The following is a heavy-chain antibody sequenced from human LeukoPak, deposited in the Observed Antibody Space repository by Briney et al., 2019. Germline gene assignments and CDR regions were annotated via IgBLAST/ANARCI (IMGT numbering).Heavy chain of an antibody. CDR2: ISGSGDNT. CDR3: AKDRKCSTVTCRDAFDV. D-gene: IGHD6-6*01. CDR1: GFTFSSHA. V-gene: IGHV3-23*01. J-gene: IGHJ3*01. Sequence: GGSLRLSCAASGFTFSSHAMHWVRQAPGKGLEWVSSISGSGDNTKNADSVQGRFTISRDNFKNTVSLQMNSLRAEDTAVYYCAKDRKCSTVTCRDAFDVWGQGTKVTVSS.